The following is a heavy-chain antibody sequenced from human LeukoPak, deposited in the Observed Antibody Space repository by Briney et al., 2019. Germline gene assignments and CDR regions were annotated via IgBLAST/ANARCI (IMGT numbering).Heavy chain of an antibody. V-gene: IGHV3-23*01. CDR3: AKSLAAPVRGVIIHY. J-gene: IGHJ4*02. D-gene: IGHD3-10*01. Sequence: GRSLRLSCAASGFTFSSYAMSWVRQAPGKGLEWVSAISGSGGSTYYADSVKGRFTISRDNSKNTLYLQMNSLRAEDTAVYYCAKSLAAPVRGVIIHYWGQGTLVTVSS. CDR1: GFTFSSYA. CDR2: ISGSGGST.